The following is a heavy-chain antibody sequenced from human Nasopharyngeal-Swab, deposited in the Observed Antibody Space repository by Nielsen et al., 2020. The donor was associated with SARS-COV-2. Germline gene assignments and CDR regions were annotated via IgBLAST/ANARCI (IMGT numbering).Heavy chain of an antibody. CDR1: GFTFSSYA. CDR2: ISGSGGST. D-gene: IGHD4-23*01. V-gene: IGHV3-23*01. CDR3: AKDGGNSPCYYYGMDV. Sequence: GESLKISCAASGFTFSSYAMSWVRQAPGKGLEWVSAISGSGGSTYYADSVKGRFTISRDNSKNTLYLQMNSLRAEDTAVYYCAKDGGNSPCYYYGMDVWGQGTTVTVSS. J-gene: IGHJ6*02.